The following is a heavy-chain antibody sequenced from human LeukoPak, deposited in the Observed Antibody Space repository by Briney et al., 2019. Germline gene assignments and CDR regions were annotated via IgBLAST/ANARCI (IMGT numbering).Heavy chain of an antibody. Sequence: GESLKISCKGSGYSFTSYWIGWVRQMPGKGLEWMGIIYPGDSDTRHSPSFQGQVTISADKSISTAYLQWSSLKASDTAMYYCARLGGLSGDSSGPLDYWGQGTLVTVSS. J-gene: IGHJ4*02. CDR2: IYPGDSDT. D-gene: IGHD3-22*01. V-gene: IGHV5-51*01. CDR3: ARLGGLSGDSSGPLDY. CDR1: GYSFTSYW.